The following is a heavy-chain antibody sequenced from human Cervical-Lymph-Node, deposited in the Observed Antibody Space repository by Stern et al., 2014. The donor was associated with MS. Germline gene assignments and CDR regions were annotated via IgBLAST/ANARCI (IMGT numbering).Heavy chain of an antibody. Sequence: QVQLVQSGAEVKKPGSSVKVSCKASGGTFSSYAISWVRQAPGQGIEWMGGIIPIFGTANYAQKFQGRVTITADESTSTAYMELSSLRSEDTAVYYCARDPGIAAAGDYNWFDPWGQGTLVTVSS. CDR2: IIPIFGTA. CDR1: GGTFSSYA. V-gene: IGHV1-69*01. D-gene: IGHD6-13*01. CDR3: ARDPGIAAAGDYNWFDP. J-gene: IGHJ5*02.